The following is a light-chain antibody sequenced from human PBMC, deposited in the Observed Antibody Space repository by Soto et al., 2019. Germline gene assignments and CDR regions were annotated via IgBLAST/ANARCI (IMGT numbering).Light chain of an antibody. Sequence: EIVMTQSPATLSLSPGERATLSCRASESVSSYLAWYQQKPGQAPRLLIYGASTRATGIPARFSGSGSGTEFILTISSLQSEDFAVYYCQQHANWPLTFGGGTKVEIK. CDR3: QQHANWPLT. CDR1: ESVSSY. CDR2: GAS. V-gene: IGKV3-15*01. J-gene: IGKJ4*01.